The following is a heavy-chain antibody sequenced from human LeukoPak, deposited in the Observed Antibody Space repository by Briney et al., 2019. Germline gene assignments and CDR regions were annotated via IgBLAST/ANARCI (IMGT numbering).Heavy chain of an antibody. Sequence: SETLSHTCTVSGGSISSYYWSWIRQPPGKGLEWIGYIYYSGSTNYNPSLKSRVTISVDTSKNQFSLKLSSVTAADTAVYYCAREVGATSSDYFDYWGQGTLVTVSS. J-gene: IGHJ4*02. CDR2: IYYSGST. D-gene: IGHD1-26*01. V-gene: IGHV4-59*01. CDR3: AREVGATSSDYFDY. CDR1: GGSISSYY.